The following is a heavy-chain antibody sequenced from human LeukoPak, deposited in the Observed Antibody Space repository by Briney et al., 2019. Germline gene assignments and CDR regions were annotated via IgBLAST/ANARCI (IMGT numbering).Heavy chain of an antibody. Sequence: PSETLSLTCTVSGGSIRSSSYYWGWIRQPPGKGLGWIGNIFSAGFSYYNPSLKSRVTISADTSKNQFYLKMTSVTAADTAIYSCARDVEWFDPWGQGTLVTVSS. J-gene: IGHJ5*02. CDR2: IFSAGFS. CDR3: ARDVEWFDP. V-gene: IGHV4-39*07. CDR1: GGSIRSSSYY. D-gene: IGHD2-21*01.